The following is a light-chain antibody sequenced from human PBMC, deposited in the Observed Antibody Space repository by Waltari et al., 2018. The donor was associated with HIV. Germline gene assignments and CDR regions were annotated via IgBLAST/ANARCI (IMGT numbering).Light chain of an antibody. CDR1: QSISNY. V-gene: IGKV1-39*01. CDR2: AAS. Sequence: IQMTQSPSPLSASVGDRVTITCRASQSISNYLNWYQQKPGKAPKLLVYAASSLQSGVPSRFSGSGSGTDFTLTINTLQPEDFATYYCQQSYSTRLTFGGGTKVEIK. CDR3: QQSYSTRLT. J-gene: IGKJ4*01.